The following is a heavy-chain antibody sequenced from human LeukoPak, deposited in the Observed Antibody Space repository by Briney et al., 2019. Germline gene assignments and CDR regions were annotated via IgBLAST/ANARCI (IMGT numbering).Heavy chain of an antibody. V-gene: IGHV4-39*07. Sequence: GSLRLSCAVSGFAFSSYNMNWVRQSPGKGLEWIGSIYYSGSTYYNPSPKSRVTISVDTSKNHFSLKLSSVTAADTAVYYCARGQWLPVFDFWGQGTLVTVSS. CDR3: ARGQWLPVFDF. J-gene: IGHJ4*02. CDR2: IYYSGST. D-gene: IGHD3-22*01. CDR1: GFAFSSYN.